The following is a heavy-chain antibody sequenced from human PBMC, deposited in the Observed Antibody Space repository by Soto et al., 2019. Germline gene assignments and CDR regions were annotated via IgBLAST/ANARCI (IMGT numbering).Heavy chain of an antibody. Sequence: SETLSLTCTVSGGSVSSGSYYWSWIRQPPGTGLEWIWYIYHSGGTYYNPSLKSRVTVSVDRSKNQFSLKLSSVTAADTAVYYCAREYCGGDCYAGADYYYYYGMDVWGQGTTVTVSS. CDR3: AREYCGGDCYAGADYYYYYGMDV. V-gene: IGHV4-30-2*01. CDR1: GGSVSSGSYY. D-gene: IGHD2-21*02. J-gene: IGHJ6*02. CDR2: IYHSGGT.